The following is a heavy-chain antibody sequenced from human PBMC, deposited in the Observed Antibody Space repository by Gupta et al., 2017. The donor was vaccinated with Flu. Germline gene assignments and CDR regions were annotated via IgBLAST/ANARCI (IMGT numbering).Heavy chain of an antibody. J-gene: IGHJ6*02. D-gene: IGHD1-26*01. CDR1: GYTFPSYD. CDR2: VTPNSGNT. Sequence: QVQLVQSGAEVTPPGASVTVSCKASGYTFPSYDINWVRQATGQGLEWMGWVTPNSGNTAYAQKLQGRVSMTRKTSTNTVYMELRSLKSEDTAVYYCVRQGGGGLFSVDVWGQGTAVFVSS. V-gene: IGHV1-8*01. CDR3: VRQGGGGLFSVDV.